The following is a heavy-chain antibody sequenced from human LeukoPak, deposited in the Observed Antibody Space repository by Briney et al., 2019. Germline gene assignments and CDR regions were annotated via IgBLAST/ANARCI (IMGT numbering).Heavy chain of an antibody. D-gene: IGHD3-10*01. V-gene: IGHV3-23*01. CDR2: ISGSGGST. CDR1: GFTFSSYG. J-gene: IGHJ6*02. CDR3: ARESGLLYYGSGRHYPRLSYGMDV. Sequence: QPGGSLRLSCAASGFTFSSYGMNWVRQAPGKGLEWVSLISGSGGSTYYADSVRGRFTISRDNSKNTLYLQMNSLRAEDTAVYYCARESGLLYYGSGRHYPRLSYGMDVWGQGTTVTVSS.